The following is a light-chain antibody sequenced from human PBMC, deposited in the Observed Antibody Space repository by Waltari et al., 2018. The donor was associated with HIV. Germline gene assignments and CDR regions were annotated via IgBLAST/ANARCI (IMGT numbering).Light chain of an antibody. CDR2: NNN. CDR3: AAWDDSLNGQVA. Sequence: QSVLTQPPSASGTPGQRVTISCSGSSSNLGTNTVSWYQQVPGTSPKLLIYNNNQRPSGVPDRFSGSKSGTSASLAITGLQSEDEADYHCAAWDDSLNGQVAFGGGTKLTVL. V-gene: IGLV1-44*01. CDR1: SSNLGTNT. J-gene: IGLJ3*02.